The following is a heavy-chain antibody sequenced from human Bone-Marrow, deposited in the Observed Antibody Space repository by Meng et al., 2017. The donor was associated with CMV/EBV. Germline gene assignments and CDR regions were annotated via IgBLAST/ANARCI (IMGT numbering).Heavy chain of an antibody. J-gene: IGHJ6*01. V-gene: IGHV3-13*01. D-gene: IGHD3-16*01. CDR2: IGTAGDT. CDR3: ARVPGGAKGSYYYGMDV. Sequence: GGSLRLSCAAPGFTFSSYDMHWVRQDTGKGLEWVSAIGTAGDTNYPGSVKSRFTISRENAKNSLYLQMNSLRAVDTAVYHCARVPGGAKGSYYYGMDVWGQGTTVTVSS. CDR1: GFTFSSYD.